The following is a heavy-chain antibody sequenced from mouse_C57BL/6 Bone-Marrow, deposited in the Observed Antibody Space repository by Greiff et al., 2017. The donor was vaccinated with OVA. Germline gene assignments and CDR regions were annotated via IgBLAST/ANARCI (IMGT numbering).Heavy chain of an antibody. J-gene: IGHJ4*01. CDR2: INYDGSST. V-gene: IGHV5-16*01. CDR3: ARDPGENAMDY. CDR1: GFTFSDYY. Sequence: EVMLVESEGGLVQPGSSMKLSCTASGFTFSDYYMAWVRQVPEKGLEWVANINYDGSSTYYLDSLKSRFIISRDNAKNILYLQMSSLKSEDTATYYCARDPGENAMDYWGQGTSVTVSS.